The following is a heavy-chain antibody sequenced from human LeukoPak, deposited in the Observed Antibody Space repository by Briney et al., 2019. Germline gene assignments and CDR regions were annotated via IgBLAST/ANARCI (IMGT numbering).Heavy chain of an antibody. D-gene: IGHD1-26*01. V-gene: IGHV3-7*04. J-gene: IGHJ6*03. CDR3: ARVGGTLPDYYYYMDV. CDR1: GFTFSSYW. CDR2: IKQDGSEK. Sequence: PGGFLRLSCAASGFTFSSYWMSWVRQAPGKGLEWVANIKQDGSEKYYVDSVKGRFTISRDNAKNSLYLQMNSLRAEDTAVYYCARVGGTLPDYYYYMDVWGKGTTVTVSS.